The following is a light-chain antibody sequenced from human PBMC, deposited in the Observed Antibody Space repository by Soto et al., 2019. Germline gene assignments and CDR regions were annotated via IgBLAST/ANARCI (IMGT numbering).Light chain of an antibody. J-gene: IGKJ5*01. CDR1: QSVSSY. Sequence: EIVLTQSRATLSLSPGERATLSCRASQSVSSYLAWYQQKPGQAPRLLIYDASNRATGIPARFSGSGSGTDFTLTISSLEPEDFAVYYCQQRSNWQITFGQGTRLEIK. CDR3: QQRSNWQIT. V-gene: IGKV3-11*01. CDR2: DAS.